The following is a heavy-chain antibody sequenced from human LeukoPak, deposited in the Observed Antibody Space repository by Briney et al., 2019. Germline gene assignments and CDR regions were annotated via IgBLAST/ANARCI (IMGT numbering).Heavy chain of an antibody. V-gene: IGHV1-46*01. CDR1: GYTFTSYY. D-gene: IGHD2-15*01. CDR2: INPSGGST. J-gene: IGHJ5*02. CDR3: ARVAAYCSGGSCYSNWFDP. Sequence: ASVKVSCKASGYTFTSYYMHWVRQAPGQGLEWMGIINPSGGSTSYAQKFQGRVTISVDTSKNQFSLKLSSVTAADTAVYYCARVAAYCSGGSCYSNWFDPWGQGTLVTVSS.